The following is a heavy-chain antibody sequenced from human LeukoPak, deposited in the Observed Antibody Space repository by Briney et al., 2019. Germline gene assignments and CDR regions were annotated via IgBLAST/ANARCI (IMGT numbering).Heavy chain of an antibody. Sequence: GSLRLSCAASGFTFSSFGIHWVRQAPGKGLEWVSAISGSGGSTYYADSVKGRFTISRDNSKNTLYLQMNSLRAEDTAVYYCAKDYYGSGSYYDDAFDIWGQGTMVTVSS. CDR3: AKDYYGSGSYYDDAFDI. V-gene: IGHV3-23*01. CDR1: GFTFSSFG. D-gene: IGHD3-10*01. CDR2: ISGSGGST. J-gene: IGHJ3*02.